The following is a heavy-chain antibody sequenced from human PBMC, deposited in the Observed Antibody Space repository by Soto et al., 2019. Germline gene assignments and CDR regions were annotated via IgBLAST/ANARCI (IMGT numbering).Heavy chain of an antibody. J-gene: IGHJ4*02. CDR3: AKVRGNDYGTIFDY. Sequence: PGGSLRLSCAASGFTFDDYAMHWVRQAPGKGLEWVSGISWNSGSIGYADSVKGRFTISRDNAKNSLYLQMNSLRAEDTALYYCAKVRGNDYGTIFDYWGQGTLVTVSS. CDR1: GFTFDDYA. V-gene: IGHV3-9*01. D-gene: IGHD4-17*01. CDR2: ISWNSGSI.